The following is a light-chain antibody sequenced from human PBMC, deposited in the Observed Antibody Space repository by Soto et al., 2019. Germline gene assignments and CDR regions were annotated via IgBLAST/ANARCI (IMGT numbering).Light chain of an antibody. CDR3: GTWDTSLSAVV. CDR1: SSNI. V-gene: IGLV1-51*01. Sequence: QSVLTQPPSVSAAPGRKVTISCSGSSSNIVSWYQQLPGTAPKLLIYDNNKRPSGIPDRFSGSKSGTSATLGITGLQTGDEADYYCGTWDTSLSAVVFGGGTQLTVL. CDR2: DNN. J-gene: IGLJ2*01.